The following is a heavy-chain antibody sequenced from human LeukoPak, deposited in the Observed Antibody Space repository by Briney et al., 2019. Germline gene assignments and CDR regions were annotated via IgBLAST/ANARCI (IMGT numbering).Heavy chain of an antibody. V-gene: IGHV3-23*01. J-gene: IGHJ4*02. CDR3: AKAVVVVPAATPFDY. CDR1: GFTFSSYA. CDR2: ISGSGGAT. Sequence: GGSLRLSCATSGFTFSSYAMSWVRQAPGKGLEWVSTISGSGGATYYADSVKGRFTISRDNSKITLYLQMNGLRTEDTVLFYCAKAVVVVPAATPFDYWGLGTLVTVSS. D-gene: IGHD2-2*01.